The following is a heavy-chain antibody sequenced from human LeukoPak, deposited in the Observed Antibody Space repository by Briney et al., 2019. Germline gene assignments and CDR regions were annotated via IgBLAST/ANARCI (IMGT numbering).Heavy chain of an antibody. CDR2: VTRDSGIR. CDR1: GFTFSSYS. D-gene: IGHD7-27*01. V-gene: IGHV3-48*02. Sequence: PGGSLRLSCAASGFTFSSYSMTWVRQAPGKGLEWLSYVTRDSGIRSYVDSVKGRFTISRDNAKNSVYLQMNSLRDEDTAVYYCARDKDWGFDYWGQGVLVTVSS. CDR3: ARDKDWGFDY. J-gene: IGHJ4*02.